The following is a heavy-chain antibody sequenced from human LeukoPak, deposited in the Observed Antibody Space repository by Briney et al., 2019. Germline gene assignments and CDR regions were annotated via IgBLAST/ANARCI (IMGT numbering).Heavy chain of an antibody. Sequence: ASVKVSCKASGYTLTGYSMHSVRQAPGQGIEWMGWINPNSGGTNCAQKLQGRGTLTRDTCISTAYMELSRLRSDDTAVYYCARANGSGSYYPFDYWGQGTLVTVSS. V-gene: IGHV1-2*02. J-gene: IGHJ4*02. D-gene: IGHD3-10*01. CDR2: INPNSGGT. CDR1: GYTLTGYS. CDR3: ARANGSGSYYPFDY.